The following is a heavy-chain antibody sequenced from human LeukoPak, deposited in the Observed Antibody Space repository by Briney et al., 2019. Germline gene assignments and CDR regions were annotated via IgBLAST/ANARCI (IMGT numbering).Heavy chain of an antibody. CDR1: GYTFTSYG. Sequence: GASVNVSCKASGYTFTSYGISWVRQAPGQGLEWMGWINGYNGNANYAKKFRGRVTMTTHTSTSTAYMELRSLRSDDTAMYYCAREDCNDTSCYFDYWGQGTRVTVSS. CDR2: INGYNGNA. V-gene: IGHV1-18*01. CDR3: AREDCNDTSCYFDY. D-gene: IGHD2-2*01. J-gene: IGHJ4*02.